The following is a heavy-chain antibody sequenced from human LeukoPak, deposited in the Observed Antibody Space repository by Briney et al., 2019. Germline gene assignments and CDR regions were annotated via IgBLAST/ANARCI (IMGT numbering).Heavy chain of an antibody. Sequence: PSETLSLTCTVSGGSISSYYWSWIRQPPGKGLEWIGYIYYSRSTNYNPSLKSRVTISVDTSKNQFSLKLSSVTAADTAVYYCARDHGFGELGYYYYYMDVWGKGTTVTISS. V-gene: IGHV4-59*01. CDR2: IYYSRST. D-gene: IGHD3-10*01. J-gene: IGHJ6*03. CDR3: ARDHGFGELGYYYYYMDV. CDR1: GGSISSYY.